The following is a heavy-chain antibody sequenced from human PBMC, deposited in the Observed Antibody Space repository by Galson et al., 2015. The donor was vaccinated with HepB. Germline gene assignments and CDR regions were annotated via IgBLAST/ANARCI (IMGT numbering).Heavy chain of an antibody. D-gene: IGHD5-18*01. CDR3: ATGSDVDTAMAFDY. V-gene: IGHV1-69*13. CDR1: GGTFSSYA. CDR2: IIPIFGTA. Sequence: SVKVSCKASGGTFSSYAISWVRQAPGQGLEWMGGIIPIFGTANYAQKFQGRVTITADESTSTAYMELSSLRSEDTAVYYCATGSDVDTAMAFDYWGQGTLVTVSS. J-gene: IGHJ4*02.